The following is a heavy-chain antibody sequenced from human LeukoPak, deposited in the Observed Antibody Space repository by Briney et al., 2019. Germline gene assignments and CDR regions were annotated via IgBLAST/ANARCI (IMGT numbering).Heavy chain of an antibody. CDR1: GGTFSNDP. CDR2: VIPIFGTT. D-gene: IGHD5-24*01. J-gene: IGHJ4*02. V-gene: IGHV1-69*06. CDR3: ARVFGDGYDMRGYYDS. Sequence: ASVKVSCKASGGTFSNDPISWVRQAPGQGLEWMGRVIPIFGTTNYAQKFQGRITVAADTSTSTAYMELRSLRSDDTAVYFCARVFGDGYDMRGYYDSWGQGTLVTVSS.